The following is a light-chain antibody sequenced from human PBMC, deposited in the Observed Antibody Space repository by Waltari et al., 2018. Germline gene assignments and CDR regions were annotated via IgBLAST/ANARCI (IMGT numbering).Light chain of an antibody. V-gene: IGLV2-14*03. CDR3: ISYRKGTTGNVA. Sequence: QSALTQPASVSGSLGQSITISCTGTNRDVGGYNFVSWYQQHPGKAPKLMIYDVSNRPSVVSSRFSGSKSGNTASLTISGLQAEDEADYHCISYRKGTTGNVALGGGTKVTVL. CDR2: DVS. J-gene: IGLJ2*01. CDR1: NRDVGGYNF.